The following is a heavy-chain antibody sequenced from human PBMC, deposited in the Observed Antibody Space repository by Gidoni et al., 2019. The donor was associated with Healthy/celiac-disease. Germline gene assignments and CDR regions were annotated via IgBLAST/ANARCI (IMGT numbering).Heavy chain of an antibody. CDR3: ARARGAARDYYYYGMDV. Sequence: QVQLQESGPGLVKPSETLSLTCTVSGGSISSYYWSWIRQPPGKGLEWIGYIYYSGSTNYNPSLKSRVTISVDTSKNQFSLKLSSVTAADTAVYYCARARGAARDYYYYGMDVWGQGTTVTVSS. CDR1: GGSISSYY. J-gene: IGHJ6*02. D-gene: IGHD6-6*01. V-gene: IGHV4-59*01. CDR2: IYYSGST.